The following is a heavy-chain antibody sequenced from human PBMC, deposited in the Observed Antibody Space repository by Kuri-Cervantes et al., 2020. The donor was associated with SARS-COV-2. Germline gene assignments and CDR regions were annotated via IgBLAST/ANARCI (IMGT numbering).Heavy chain of an antibody. CDR3: ARGGGYDFWSGFDY. CDR1: GFTFSSYA. D-gene: IGHD3-3*01. CDR2: ISYDGSNK. J-gene: IGHJ4*02. V-gene: IGHV3-30-3*01. Sequence: GGSLRLSCAASGFTFSSYAMHWVRQAPGKGLEWVAVISYDGSNKYYADPVKGRFTISKDNSKNTLYLQMNSLRAEDTAVYYCARGGGYDFWSGFDYWGQGTLVTVSS.